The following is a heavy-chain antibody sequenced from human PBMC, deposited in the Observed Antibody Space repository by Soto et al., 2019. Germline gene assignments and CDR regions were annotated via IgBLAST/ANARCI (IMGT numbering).Heavy chain of an antibody. Sequence: GASVKVSCKASGYSFTSYGIGWVRQVPGQGPEWMGWISPYNGRTNYAQSVEGRVVMTTDISTNTVYLELRSLRSDDSAIYYCGRCRTDSYAMDVWGQGTTVTVS. J-gene: IGHJ6*02. CDR1: GYSFTSYG. CDR2: ISPYNGRT. CDR3: GRCRTDSYAMDV. D-gene: IGHD5-18*01. V-gene: IGHV1-18*01.